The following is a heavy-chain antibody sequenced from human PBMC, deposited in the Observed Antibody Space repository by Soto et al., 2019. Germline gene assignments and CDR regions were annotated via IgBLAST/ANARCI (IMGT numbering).Heavy chain of an antibody. CDR1: GGSISSGGYS. Sequence: QLQLQESGSGLVKPSQTLSLTCAVSGGSISSGGYSWSWIRQPPGKGLEWIGYIYHSGSTYYNPSRKSQVTISVDRSKNQFSLKLSSVTAADTAVYYCASSSGWYSYFDYWGQGTLVTVSS. V-gene: IGHV4-30-2*01. J-gene: IGHJ4*02. CDR2: IYHSGST. D-gene: IGHD6-19*01. CDR3: ASSSGWYSYFDY.